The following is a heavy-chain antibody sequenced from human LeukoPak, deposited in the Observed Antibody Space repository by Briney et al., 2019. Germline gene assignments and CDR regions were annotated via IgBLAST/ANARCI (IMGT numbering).Heavy chain of an antibody. V-gene: IGHV4-38-2*02. CDR3: ARWASISREPGGFFDH. Sequence: SETLSLTCTVSGDSVTNDFFWDWVRQPPGKELEWIGSFCLGRDTYYRPSLRSRVTISVDTSKNQFSLNLNSVTAADTAVYYCARWASISREPGGFFDHWGQGTLVTVSS. CDR2: FCLGRDT. D-gene: IGHD1-14*01. J-gene: IGHJ4*02. CDR1: GDSVTNDFF.